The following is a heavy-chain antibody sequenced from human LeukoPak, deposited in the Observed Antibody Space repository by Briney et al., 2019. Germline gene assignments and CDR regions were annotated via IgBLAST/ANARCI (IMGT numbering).Heavy chain of an antibody. J-gene: IGHJ4*02. CDR2: IYYSGST. CDR3: ARAGMTTGVY. Sequence: SETLSLTCTVSGGSISSSSDYWGWIRQPPGKGLEWIGSIYYSGSTYYNPSLKSRVTISVDTSKNQFSLKLSSVTAADTAVYYCARAGMTTGVYWGQGTLVTVSS. D-gene: IGHD4-11*01. V-gene: IGHV4-39*07. CDR1: GGSISSSSDY.